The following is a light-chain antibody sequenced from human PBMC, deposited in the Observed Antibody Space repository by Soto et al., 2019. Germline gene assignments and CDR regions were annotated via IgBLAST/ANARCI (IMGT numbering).Light chain of an antibody. J-gene: IGKJ1*01. Sequence: EKVMTQSPATLSMSPGERATLSCRASQNINTYLAWYQQKPGQAARLLIYGASTRATGIPARFSGSGSGTEFTLTISSLQSEDFAVYYCQQYTNWPSWTFGQGTKVEIK. CDR3: QQYTNWPSWT. V-gene: IGKV3-15*01. CDR2: GAS. CDR1: QNINTY.